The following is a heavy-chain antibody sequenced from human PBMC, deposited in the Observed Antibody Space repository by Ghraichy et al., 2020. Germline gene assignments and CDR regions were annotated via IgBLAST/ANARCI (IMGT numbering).Heavy chain of an antibody. CDR1: GYTFTSYD. J-gene: IGHJ6*02. Sequence: ASVKVSCKASGYTFTSYDINWVRQATGQGLEWMGWMNPNSGNTGYAQKFQGRVTMTRNTSISTAYMELSSLRSEDTAVYYCARANTAMVYYYYYGMDVWGQGTTVTVSS. CDR3: ARANTAMVYYYYYGMDV. D-gene: IGHD5-18*01. CDR2: MNPNSGNT. V-gene: IGHV1-8*01.